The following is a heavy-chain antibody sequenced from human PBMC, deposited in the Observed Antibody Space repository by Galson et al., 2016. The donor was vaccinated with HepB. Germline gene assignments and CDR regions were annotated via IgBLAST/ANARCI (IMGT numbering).Heavy chain of an antibody. CDR1: GFTFGSYA. Sequence: SLRLSCAASGFTFGSYAMSWVRQAPGKGLEWVSTISGDGLTSYHTDSVQGRFAASRDNSKDTLYLQMNSLRVEDTATYYCAKRTHYRGSYGADYWGQGTLVAVSS. J-gene: IGHJ4*02. CDR3: AKRTHYRGSYGADY. V-gene: IGHV3-23*01. D-gene: IGHD1-26*01. CDR2: ISGDGLTS.